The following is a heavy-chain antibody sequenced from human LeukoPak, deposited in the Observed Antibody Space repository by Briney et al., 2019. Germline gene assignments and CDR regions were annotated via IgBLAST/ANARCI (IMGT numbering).Heavy chain of an antibody. V-gene: IGHV3-33*01. CDR3: ARGPGVRWLVGFDY. D-gene: IGHD6-19*01. CDR1: GFTFSSYG. CDR2: VWYDGTNK. J-gene: IGHJ4*02. Sequence: PGGSLRLSCAASGFTFSSYGMHWVRQAPGKGLEGVADVWYDGTNKYYADSVKGRFTISRDNSKNTLYLQMNSLRAEDTAVYYCARGPGVRWLVGFDYWGQGTLVTVSS.